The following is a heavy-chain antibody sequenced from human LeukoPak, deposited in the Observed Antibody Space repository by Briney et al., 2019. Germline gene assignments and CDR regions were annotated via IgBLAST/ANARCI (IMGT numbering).Heavy chain of an antibody. Sequence: ASVKVSCKVSGYTLTELSMHWVRQAPGKGLEWMGGFDPEDGETIYAQKFQGRVTMTEDTSTDTAYMELSSLRSEDTAVYYCATIPITMIAVDAFDIWGQGTMVTVSS. CDR2: FDPEDGET. J-gene: IGHJ3*02. V-gene: IGHV1-24*01. D-gene: IGHD3-22*01. CDR1: GYTLTELS. CDR3: ATIPITMIAVDAFDI.